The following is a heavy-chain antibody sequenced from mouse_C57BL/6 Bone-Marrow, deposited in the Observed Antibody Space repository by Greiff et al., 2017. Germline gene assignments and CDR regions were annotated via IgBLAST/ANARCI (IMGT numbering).Heavy chain of an antibody. Sequence: VQLKESGAEFVKPGGSVKLSCTASGFNINDYYMPWVQQRADQGLEWIGRIDPEDGETKYAPKFQGQDTITADPYPNTAYLQLSSLTSEDTAVYYCGVPWFAYWGQGTLVTVSA. CDR1: GFNINDYY. V-gene: IGHV14-2*01. J-gene: IGHJ3*01. CDR2: IDPEDGET. CDR3: GVPWFAY.